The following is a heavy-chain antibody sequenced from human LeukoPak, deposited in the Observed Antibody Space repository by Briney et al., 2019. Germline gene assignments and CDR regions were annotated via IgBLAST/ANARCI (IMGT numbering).Heavy chain of an antibody. CDR3: AREVATMVRGVILNDAFDI. Sequence: PSETLSLTCAVYGGSFSGYYWSWIRQPPGKGLEWIGEINHSGSTNYNPSLKSRVTISVDTSKNQFSLKLSSVTAADTAVYYCAREVATMVRGVILNDAFDIWDQRTMVTVSS. CDR1: GGSFSGYY. V-gene: IGHV4-34*01. J-gene: IGHJ3*02. D-gene: IGHD3-10*01. CDR2: INHSGST.